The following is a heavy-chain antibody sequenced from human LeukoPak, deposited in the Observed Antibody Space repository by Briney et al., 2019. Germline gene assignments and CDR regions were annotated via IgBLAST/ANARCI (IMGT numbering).Heavy chain of an antibody. V-gene: IGHV3-7*01. CDR2: INQDGCDK. CDR3: VGGDY. J-gene: IGHJ4*02. CDR1: GLTFSIHW. Sequence: GGSLRLSCAASGLTFSIHWMNWVRQAPGKGLECVANINQDGCDKYYVDSVKGRFTISRDNTKNSLYLQMNSLRAEDTAVYYCVGGDYWGQGTLVTVS.